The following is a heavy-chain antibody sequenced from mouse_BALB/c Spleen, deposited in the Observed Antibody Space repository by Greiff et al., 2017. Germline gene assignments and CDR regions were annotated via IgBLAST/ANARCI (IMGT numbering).Heavy chain of an antibody. CDR2: INPSNGRT. CDR1: GYTFTSYW. V-gene: IGHV1S81*02. Sequence: VQLQQPGAELVKPGASVKLSCKASGYTFTSYWMHWVKQRPGQGLEWIGEINPSNGRTNYNEKFKSKATLTVDKSSSTAYMQLSSLTSEDSAVYYCARGRGPYAMDYWGQGTSVTVSS. CDR3: ARGRGPYAMDY. J-gene: IGHJ4*01.